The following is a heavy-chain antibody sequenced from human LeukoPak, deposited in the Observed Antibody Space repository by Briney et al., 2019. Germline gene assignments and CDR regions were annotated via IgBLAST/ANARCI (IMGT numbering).Heavy chain of an antibody. Sequence: SETLSLTCAVSGGSISSGGYSWSWIWQPPGKGLEWIGYIYHSGSTYYNPSLKSRVTISVDRSKNQFSLKLSSVTAADTAVYYCARGDPKMATTYFDYWGQGTLVTVSS. V-gene: IGHV4-30-2*01. CDR1: GGSISSGGYS. CDR3: ARGDPKMATTYFDY. J-gene: IGHJ4*02. D-gene: IGHD5-12*01. CDR2: IYHSGST.